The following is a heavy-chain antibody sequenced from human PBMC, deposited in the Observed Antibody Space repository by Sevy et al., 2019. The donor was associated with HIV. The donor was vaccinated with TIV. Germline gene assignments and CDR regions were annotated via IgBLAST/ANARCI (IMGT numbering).Heavy chain of an antibody. CDR3: AKDVPDKSWYDYFWSGSPGFDY. CDR2: MSGRGGST. CDR1: GFSFGTHA. Sequence: GGSLRLSCAASGFSFGTHAMSWVRQAPGKGLEWVSGMSGRGGSTGYADSVKGGFTISRENSKNTLVLQMNALRADDRAVYYCAKDVPDKSWYDYFWSGSPGFDYWGRGILVTVSS. J-gene: IGHJ4*02. D-gene: IGHD3-3*01. V-gene: IGHV3-23*01.